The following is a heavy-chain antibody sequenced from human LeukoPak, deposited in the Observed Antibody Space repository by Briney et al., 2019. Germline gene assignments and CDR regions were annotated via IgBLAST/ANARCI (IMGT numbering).Heavy chain of an antibody. D-gene: IGHD3-10*01. CDR3: ARGRNLNYYGSGSFGRKYYFDY. Sequence: ASVKVSCKASGYTFTSYDINWVRQATGQGREWMGWMNPNSGNTGYAQKFQGRVTITRNTSISTAYMELSSLRSEDTAVYYCARGRNLNYYGSGSFGRKYYFDYWGQGTLVTVSS. J-gene: IGHJ4*02. V-gene: IGHV1-8*03. CDR2: MNPNSGNT. CDR1: GYTFTSYD.